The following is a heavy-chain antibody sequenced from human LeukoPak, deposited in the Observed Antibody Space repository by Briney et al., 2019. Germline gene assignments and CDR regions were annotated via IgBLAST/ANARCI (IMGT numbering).Heavy chain of an antibody. CDR3: ARDHHNYGDYYYYYYGMDV. Sequence: SETLSLTCTVSGGSISSGGYYWSWIRQHPGKGLEWIGYIYYSGSTYYNPSLKSRVTISVDTSKNQFSLKLSSVTAADTAVYYCARDHHNYGDYYYYYYGMDVWGQGTTVTVSS. V-gene: IGHV4-31*03. D-gene: IGHD4-17*01. J-gene: IGHJ6*02. CDR1: GGSISSGGYY. CDR2: IYYSGST.